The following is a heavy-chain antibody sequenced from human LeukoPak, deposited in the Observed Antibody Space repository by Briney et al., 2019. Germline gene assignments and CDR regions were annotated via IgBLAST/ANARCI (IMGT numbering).Heavy chain of an antibody. V-gene: IGHV3-21*01. D-gene: IGHD2-2*01. J-gene: IGHJ5*02. Sequence: PGGSLRLSCAASGFTFSSYSMNWVRQAPGKGLEWVSSISSSSSYIYYADSVKGRFTISRDNAKNSLYLQMNSLRAEDTAVYYCARDTPPPYCSSTSCRYNWFDPWGQGTLVTVSS. CDR2: ISSSSSYI. CDR3: ARDTPPPYCSSTSCRYNWFDP. CDR1: GFTFSSYS.